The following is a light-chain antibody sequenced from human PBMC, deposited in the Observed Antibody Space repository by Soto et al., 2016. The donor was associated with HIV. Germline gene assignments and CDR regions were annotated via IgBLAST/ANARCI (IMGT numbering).Light chain of an antibody. CDR1: QSISTW. Sequence: DIQMTQSPSTLSASVGDRVTITCRASQSISTWLAWYQQKSGKAPKLLIYKASNLESGVPSRFSGSGSGTEFTLTISSLQPDDFAIYYCQQYNGYSPVYTFGLGDQAGDQT. CDR2: KAS. V-gene: IGKV1-5*03. CDR3: QQYNGYSPVYT. J-gene: IGKJ2*01.